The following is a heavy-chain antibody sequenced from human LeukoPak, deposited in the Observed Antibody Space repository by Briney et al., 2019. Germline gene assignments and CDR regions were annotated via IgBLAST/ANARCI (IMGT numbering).Heavy chain of an antibody. CDR2: IFYIGNT. CDR3: ARQYCSSFTCYGILGFYFDY. CDR1: GGSISSSSYY. V-gene: IGHV4-39*01. D-gene: IGHD2-2*01. J-gene: IGHJ4*01. Sequence: KTSETLSLTCTVSGGSISSSSYYWGRIRQPPGKGLEWIGRIFYIGNTYYNPSRRSRVTIFVDTSNNEFSLKLSSVTTADTVVYYCARQYCSSFTCYGILGFYFDYWGQGNLATVSS.